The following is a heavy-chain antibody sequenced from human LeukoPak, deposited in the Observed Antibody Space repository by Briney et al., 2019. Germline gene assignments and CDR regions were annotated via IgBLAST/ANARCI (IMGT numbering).Heavy chain of an antibody. V-gene: IGHV4-34*01. CDR2: INHSGSTNYNSGST. CDR1: GGSFGGYY. Sequence: PSETLSLTCAVYGGSFGGYYWSWIRQPPGKGLEWIGEINHSGSTNYNSGSTNYNPSLKSRVTISVDTSKNQFSLKLSSVTAADTAVYYCARRLSGYFGDYFDYWGQGALVTVSS. D-gene: IGHD3-22*01. CDR3: ARRLSGYFGDYFDY. J-gene: IGHJ4*02.